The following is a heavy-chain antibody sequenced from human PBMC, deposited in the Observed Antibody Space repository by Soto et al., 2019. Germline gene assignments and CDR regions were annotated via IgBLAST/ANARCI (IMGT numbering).Heavy chain of an antibody. CDR3: ARHLGNYYDSSGYYHFDY. CDR1: GYSFTSYW. J-gene: IGHJ4*02. V-gene: IGHV5-51*01. Sequence: GEALKISCKGSGYSFTSYWIGWVRQMPGKGLEWMGIIYPGDSDTRYSPSFQGQVTISADNSISTAYLQWSSLKASDTAMYYCARHLGNYYDSSGYYHFDYWGQGTLVTVSS. CDR2: IYPGDSDT. D-gene: IGHD3-22*01.